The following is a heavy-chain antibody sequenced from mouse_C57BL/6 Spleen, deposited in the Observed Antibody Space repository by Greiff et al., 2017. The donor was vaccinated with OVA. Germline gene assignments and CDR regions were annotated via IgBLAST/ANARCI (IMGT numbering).Heavy chain of an antibody. CDR1: GYSFTSSY. D-gene: IGHD6-1*01. CDR2: IYPGSGNT. V-gene: IGHV1-66*01. Sequence: QVQLKESGPELVKPGASVKISCKASGYSFTSSYIHWVKQRPGQGLEWIGWIYPGSGNTKYNEKFKGKATLTADTSSSTAYMQLSSLTSEDSAVYYCARCLSYDAMDYWGQGTSVTVAS. CDR3: ARCLSYDAMDY. J-gene: IGHJ4*01.